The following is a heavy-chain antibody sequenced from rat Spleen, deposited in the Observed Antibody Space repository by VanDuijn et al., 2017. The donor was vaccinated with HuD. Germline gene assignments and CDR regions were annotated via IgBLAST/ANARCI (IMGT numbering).Heavy chain of an antibody. V-gene: IGHV5S13*01. Sequence: EVQLVESGGGLVQPGRSLKLSCAASGFTFSKYGMAWVRQAPTKGLEWVASISHGGDNTYYRDSVKGRFTISRDNAKDTLYLQMNSLRSEDTATYYCARLDPLDYWGQGVMVTVSS. CDR2: ISHGGDNT. CDR3: ARLDPLDY. D-gene: IGHD3-1*01. CDR1: GFTFSKYG. J-gene: IGHJ2*01.